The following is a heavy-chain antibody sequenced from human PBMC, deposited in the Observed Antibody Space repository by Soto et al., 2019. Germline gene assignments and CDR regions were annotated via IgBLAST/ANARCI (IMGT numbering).Heavy chain of an antibody. CDR3: GKLGLRVFLPDY. V-gene: IGHV1-8*01. CDR1: GYTVSSSD. J-gene: IGHJ4*02. CDR2: MNPNSGNT. D-gene: IGHD3-16*01. Sequence: GASVKVSCTASGYTVSSSDINGVRQATGQGLEWMGWMNPNSGNTGYAQKFQGRVTMTRNTSISTAYRELSSLRSDDTAVYYCGKLGLRVFLPDYWGVGTLVTVSS.